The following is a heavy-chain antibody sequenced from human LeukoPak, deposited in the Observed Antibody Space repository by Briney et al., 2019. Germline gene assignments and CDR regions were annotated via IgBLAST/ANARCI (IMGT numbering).Heavy chain of an antibody. V-gene: IGHV4-4*02. CDR1: GGSISRSNW. J-gene: IGHJ3*02. Sequence: PSGTLSLTCAVSGGSISRSNWWSWVRPPPGKGLEWIGQIYHSGSTNYNPSLKSRVTISVDTSKNQFSLKLRSVTAADTAVYYCARHVTISGPYDASDIWGQGTMVTVSP. CDR2: IYHSGST. CDR3: ARHVTISGPYDASDI. D-gene: IGHD5-24*01.